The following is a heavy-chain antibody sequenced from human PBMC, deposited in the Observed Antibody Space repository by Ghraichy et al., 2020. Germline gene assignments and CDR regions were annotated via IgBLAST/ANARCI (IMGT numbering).Heavy chain of an antibody. J-gene: IGHJ3*02. D-gene: IGHD2-21*01. V-gene: IGHV4-59*01. Sequence: SETLSLTCTVSGDSISSFYWNWIRQPPGKALEWIGFGYHTGSAHYNPSLKSRVTISVDTSRNQFSLKLTSVTAADTAVYFCAKWGGDAVKAFDIWGQGTMVTVSS. CDR2: GYHTGSA. CDR3: AKWGGDAVKAFDI. CDR1: GDSISSFY.